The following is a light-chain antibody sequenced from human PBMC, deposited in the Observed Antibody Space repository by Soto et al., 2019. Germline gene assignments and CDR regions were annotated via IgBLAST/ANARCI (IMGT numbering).Light chain of an antibody. Sequence: QSFLTHSASLSGSPGQSITISCTGTSSDVGSYNLVSWYQQHPGKAPKLMIYEGSKRPSGVSNRFSGSKSGNTASLTISGLQAEDEADYYCCSYAGSSTYVFGTGTKVTAL. CDR3: CSYAGSSTYV. CDR1: SSDVGSYNL. CDR2: EGS. J-gene: IGLJ1*01. V-gene: IGLV2-23*01.